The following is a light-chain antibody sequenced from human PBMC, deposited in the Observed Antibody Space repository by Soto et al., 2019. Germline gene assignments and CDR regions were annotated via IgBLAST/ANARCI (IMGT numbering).Light chain of an antibody. Sequence: IVLTQSPANLSVSPGERATLSCRTSQSVSSNLAWYQQKPGQAPRLLIYGASTRATGIPARFSGSGSGTEFTLTISSLQSEDFAVYYCQQYNNWWTFGQGTKVDIK. V-gene: IGKV3-15*01. CDR3: QQYNNWWT. J-gene: IGKJ1*01. CDR2: GAS. CDR1: QSVSSN.